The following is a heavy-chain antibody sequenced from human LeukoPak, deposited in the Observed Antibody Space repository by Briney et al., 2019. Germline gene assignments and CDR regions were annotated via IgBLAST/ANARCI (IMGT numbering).Heavy chain of an antibody. CDR3: ARRSYGSSWYRVEYYFDY. D-gene: IGHD6-13*01. V-gene: IGHV5-51*01. J-gene: IGHJ4*02. Sequence: GESLKISCKGSGYSFTGYWIGWVRQMPGKGLEWMGIIYPGDSDTRYSPSFQGQVTISADKSISTAYLQWSSLKASDTAMYYCARRSYGSSWYRVEYYFDYWGQGTLVTVSS. CDR2: IYPGDSDT. CDR1: GYSFTGYW.